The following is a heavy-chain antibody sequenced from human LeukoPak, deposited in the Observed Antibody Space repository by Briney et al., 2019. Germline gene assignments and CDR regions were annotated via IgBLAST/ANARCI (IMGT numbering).Heavy chain of an antibody. CDR2: IYYSGST. V-gene: IGHV4-59*08. Sequence: PSETLSLTSTVSGGSISSYYWSWIRQPPGKGLEWIGYIYYSGSTNYNPSLKSRVTISVDTSKNQFSLKLSSVTAADTAVYYCARGSDGYTYWGQGTLVTVSS. CDR1: GGSISSYY. J-gene: IGHJ4*02. D-gene: IGHD5-24*01. CDR3: ARGSDGYTY.